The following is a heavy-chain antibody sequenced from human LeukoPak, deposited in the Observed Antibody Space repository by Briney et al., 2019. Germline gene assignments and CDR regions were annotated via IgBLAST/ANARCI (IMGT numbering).Heavy chain of an antibody. CDR2: INHSGST. D-gene: IGHD6-19*01. J-gene: IGHJ4*02. V-gene: IGHV4-34*01. CDR1: GVSFSGYY. Sequence: SETLSLTCAVYGVSFSGYYWSWIGQPPGKGLEWVGEINHSGSTNYNPSLKIRVNISVDTSKNQFSRKLSSVTAAETAVYYCARGSNVAVADYWGQGTLVTVSS. CDR3: ARGSNVAVADY.